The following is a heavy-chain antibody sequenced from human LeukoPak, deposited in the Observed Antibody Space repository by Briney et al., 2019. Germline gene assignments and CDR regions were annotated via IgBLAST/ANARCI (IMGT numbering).Heavy chain of an antibody. D-gene: IGHD3/OR15-3a*01. CDR2: INLDGTEE. V-gene: IGHV3-7*01. Sequence: PGGSLRLSCAASGFVFSTYWMTWVRQAPGKGLEWVANINLDGTEEHYVDSSLKGRFTISRDNAKNSLYLQMSGLRVEDTAVYYCASGRLDFLHWGQGTLVTVSS. J-gene: IGHJ4*02. CDR3: ASGRLDFLH. CDR1: GFVFSTYW.